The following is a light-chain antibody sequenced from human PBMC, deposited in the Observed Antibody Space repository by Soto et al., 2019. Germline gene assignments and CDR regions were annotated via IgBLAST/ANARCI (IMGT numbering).Light chain of an antibody. Sequence: QSVLTQPPSASGTPGHRVTISCSGSSSNIGSNYVYWYQQLPGTAPKLLIYRNNQRPSGVPDRFSGSKSGTSASLAISGLRSEDEADYYCAAWDDSLSSHLVFGGGTNLTVL. V-gene: IGLV1-47*01. CDR3: AAWDDSLSSHLV. CDR1: SSNIGSNY. CDR2: RNN. J-gene: IGLJ2*01.